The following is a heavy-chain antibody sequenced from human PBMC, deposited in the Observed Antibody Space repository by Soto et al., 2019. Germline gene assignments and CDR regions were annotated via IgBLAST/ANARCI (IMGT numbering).Heavy chain of an antibody. Sequence: QVQLQESGPGLVKPSETLSLTCTVSGGSISSYYWSWIRQPPGKGLEWIGYIYYSGSTNYNPSLKSRVSISVDTSKNQFSLKLSSVTAADTAVYYCARSWGYYLDYWGQGTLVTVSS. D-gene: IGHD3-16*01. V-gene: IGHV4-59*01. CDR3: ARSWGYYLDY. J-gene: IGHJ4*02. CDR1: GGSISSYY. CDR2: IYYSGST.